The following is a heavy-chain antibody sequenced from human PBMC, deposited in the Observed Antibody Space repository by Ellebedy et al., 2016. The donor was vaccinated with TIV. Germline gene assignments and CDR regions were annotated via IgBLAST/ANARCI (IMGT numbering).Heavy chain of an antibody. CDR2: IYYSGST. CDR1: GGSISSSSYY. CDR3: ARQGHSSGWYVGEYYFDY. Sequence: MPSETLSLTCTVSGGSISSSSYYRGWIRQPPWKGLEWIGSIYYSGSTYYNPSLKSRVTKSVDTSKNQFSLKLSSVTAADTAVYYCARQGHSSGWYVGEYYFDYWGQGTLVTVSS. J-gene: IGHJ4*02. V-gene: IGHV4-39*01. D-gene: IGHD6-19*01.